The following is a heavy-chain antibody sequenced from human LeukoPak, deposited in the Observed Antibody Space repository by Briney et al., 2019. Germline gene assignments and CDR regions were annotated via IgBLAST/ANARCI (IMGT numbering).Heavy chain of an antibody. CDR2: ISSSSSYI. J-gene: IGHJ4*02. Sequence: PGGSLRLSCAASGFTFSSYSMNWVRQAPGKGLEWVSSISSSSSYIYYADSVKGRFTISRDNAKNSLYLQMNSLRAEDTAVYYCARESSYYDSSGYLNYWGQGTLVTVSS. CDR1: GFTFSSYS. V-gene: IGHV3-21*04. D-gene: IGHD3-22*01. CDR3: ARESSYYDSSGYLNY.